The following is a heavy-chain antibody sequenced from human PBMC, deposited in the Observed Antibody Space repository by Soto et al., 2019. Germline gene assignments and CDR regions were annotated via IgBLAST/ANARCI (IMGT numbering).Heavy chain of an antibody. J-gene: IGHJ4*02. D-gene: IGHD6-19*01. V-gene: IGHV4-39*01. Sequence: QLQLQESGPGLVKPSETLSLTCTVSGGSISSSSYYWGWIRQPPGKGLEWIGSIYYSGSTYYNPSLKSRVTISVDTSKNQFSLKLSSVTAADTAVYYCARLFYADNSSGWYSGYYFDYWGQGTLVTVSS. CDR1: GGSISSSSYY. CDR2: IYYSGST. CDR3: ARLFYADNSSGWYSGYYFDY.